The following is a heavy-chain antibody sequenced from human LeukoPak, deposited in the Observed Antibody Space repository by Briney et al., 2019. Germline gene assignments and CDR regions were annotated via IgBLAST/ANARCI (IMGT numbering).Heavy chain of an antibody. CDR3: AREGQQLVTTTNWFDP. Sequence: GGSLRLSCAASGFTVISNYMSGVRQAAWKGLEWVSVIYSGGRTYYADSVQGRFTVSRENSKNTLYLQMNSLTVEETAVYYCAREGQQLVTTTNWFDPWGQGTLVTVSS. D-gene: IGHD6-13*01. CDR1: GFTVISNY. V-gene: IGHV3-66*01. J-gene: IGHJ5*02. CDR2: IYSGGRT.